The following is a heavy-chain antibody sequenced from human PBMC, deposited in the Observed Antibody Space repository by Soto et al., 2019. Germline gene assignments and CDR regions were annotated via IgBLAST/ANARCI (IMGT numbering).Heavy chain of an antibody. CDR3: ARGSMEWLLLAYAMDV. CDR1: GGPFSGYY. CDR2: INHSGNT. Sequence: SETLSLTCAVNGGPFSGYYGTWIRQPPGKGLEWIGEINHSGNTNYNPSLQNRVTISVDTSKNQFSLNLSSVTAADTAVYYCARGSMEWLLLAYAMDVWGQGTTVTVS. V-gene: IGHV4-34*01. D-gene: IGHD3-3*01. J-gene: IGHJ6*02.